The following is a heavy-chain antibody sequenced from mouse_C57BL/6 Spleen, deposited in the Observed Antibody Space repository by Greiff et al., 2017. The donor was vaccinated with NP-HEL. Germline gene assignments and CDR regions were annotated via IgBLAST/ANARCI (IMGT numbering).Heavy chain of an antibody. J-gene: IGHJ4*01. D-gene: IGHD4-1*01. Sequence: EVQLQQSGPGLVKPSQSLSLTCSVTGYSITSGYYWNWIRQFPGNKLEWMGYISYDGSNNYNPSLKIRISITRDTSKNQFFLKLNSVTTEDTATYYCASLGRKAMDYWGQGTSVTVSS. CDR2: ISYDGSN. CDR1: GYSITSGYY. V-gene: IGHV3-6*01. CDR3: ASLGRKAMDY.